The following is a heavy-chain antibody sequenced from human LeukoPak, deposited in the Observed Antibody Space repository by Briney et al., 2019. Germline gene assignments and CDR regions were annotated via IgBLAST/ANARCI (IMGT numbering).Heavy chain of an antibody. V-gene: IGHV3-49*04. CDR3: TRVGSSGWYRGDYFDY. Sequence: GGPLRLSCTASGFTFGDYAMSWVRQAPGKGLEWVGFIRSKAYGGTTEYAASVKGRFTISRDDSKSIAYLQMNSLKTEDTAVYYCTRVGSSGWYRGDYFDYWGQGTLVTVSS. D-gene: IGHD6-19*01. J-gene: IGHJ4*02. CDR1: GFTFGDYA. CDR2: IRSKAYGGTT.